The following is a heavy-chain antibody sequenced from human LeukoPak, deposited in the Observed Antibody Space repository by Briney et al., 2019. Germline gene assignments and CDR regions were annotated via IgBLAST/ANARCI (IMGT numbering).Heavy chain of an antibody. D-gene: IGHD2/OR15-2a*01. J-gene: IGHJ4*01. Sequence: GGSLRLSCAASGFSISDYWMNWVRLVPGKGREWVANINEDGTIQDYVASVRGRFTISRNNAKNSLYLQMNSLGAEDTAVYYCASRESSMSRSHWGHGTLVTVSS. V-gene: IGHV3-7*01. CDR1: GFSISDYW. CDR2: INEDGTIQ. CDR3: ASRESSMSRSH.